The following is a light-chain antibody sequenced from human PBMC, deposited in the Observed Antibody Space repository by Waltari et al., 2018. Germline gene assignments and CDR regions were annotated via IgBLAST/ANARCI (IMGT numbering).Light chain of an antibody. CDR2: EAT. CDR3: CSYVGGSRVL. Sequence: QSVLTQPASVSGSPGQSITIPCPGTRSDIGAFHFFSWFQQLPGQAPRLLISEATKRPSGVSYRFSGSKSGNTASLSISDLQAEDEADYYCCSYVGGSRVLFGGGTKLTV. V-gene: IGLV2-23*01. J-gene: IGLJ2*01. CDR1: RSDIGAFHF.